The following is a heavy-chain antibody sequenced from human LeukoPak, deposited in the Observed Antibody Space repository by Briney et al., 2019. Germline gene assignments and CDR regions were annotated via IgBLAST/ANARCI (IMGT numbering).Heavy chain of an antibody. CDR2: IIPIFGTA. V-gene: IGHV1-69*13. Sequence: ASVKVSCKASGGTFRNYAISWVRQAPGQGLEWMGGIIPIFGTADYAQKFQGRVTITADESTSTAYMELSSQRAEDTAVYYCARVAAAGTPPGTYYYYYMDVWGKGTTVTVSS. CDR3: ARVAAAGTPPGTYYYYYMDV. D-gene: IGHD6-13*01. J-gene: IGHJ6*03. CDR1: GGTFRNYA.